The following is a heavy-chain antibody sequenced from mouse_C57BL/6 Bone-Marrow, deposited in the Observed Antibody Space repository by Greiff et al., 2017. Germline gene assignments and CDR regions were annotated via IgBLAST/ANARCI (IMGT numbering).Heavy chain of an antibody. Sequence: VQLQQSGAELVRPGASVKLSCTASGFNIKDDYMHWVKRRPEQGLEWIGWIDPENGDTEYASKFQGKATITADTSSNTAYLQLSSLTSEDTAVYYCTTLTTVVAHWYFDVWGTGTTVTVSS. V-gene: IGHV14-4*01. D-gene: IGHD1-1*01. CDR1: GFNIKDDY. CDR3: TTLTTVVAHWYFDV. J-gene: IGHJ1*03. CDR2: IDPENGDT.